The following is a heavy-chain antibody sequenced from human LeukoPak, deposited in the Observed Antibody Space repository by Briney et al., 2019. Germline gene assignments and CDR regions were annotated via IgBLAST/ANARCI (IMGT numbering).Heavy chain of an antibody. J-gene: IGHJ4*02. D-gene: IGHD3-9*01. CDR1: GGSISSYY. Sequence: SETLSLTCTVSGGSISSYYWSWIRQPPGKGLEWSGYIYYSGSTNYNPSLKSRVTISVDTSKNQFSLKLSSVTAADTAVYYCARGIPLAYYDILTGYPTTIFDYWGQGTLVTVSS. CDR3: ARGIPLAYYDILTGYPTTIFDY. V-gene: IGHV4-59*01. CDR2: IYYSGST.